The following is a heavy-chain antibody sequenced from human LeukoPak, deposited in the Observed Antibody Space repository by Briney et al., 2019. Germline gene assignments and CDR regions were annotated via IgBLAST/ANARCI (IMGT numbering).Heavy chain of an antibody. CDR2: VNPNSGGT. V-gene: IGHV1-2*02. CDR3: ATVRDIVVGGGPYYFDY. J-gene: IGHJ4*02. CDR1: GYTFSDNY. Sequence: ASVKVSCKASGYTFSDNYMHWVRQAPGQGLEWMGWVNPNSGGTNYAQKFQGRVTMTRDTSITTAYMELSRLKSDDTAVYYCATVRDIVVGGGPYYFDYWGQGTLVTVSS. D-gene: IGHD2-15*01.